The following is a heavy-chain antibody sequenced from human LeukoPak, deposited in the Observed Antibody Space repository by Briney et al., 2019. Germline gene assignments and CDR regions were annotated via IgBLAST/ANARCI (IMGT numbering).Heavy chain of an antibody. V-gene: IGHV1-2*02. J-gene: IGHJ4*02. CDR1: GYTFTGYY. Sequence: GASVKVSCKASGYTFTGYYMHWVRQAPGQGLEWMGWINPNSGGTNYAQKFQGRVSMTRDTSISTAYMELSRLRSDDTAVYYCARGPTYYYDSSGYYGGYYFDYWGQGTLVTVSS. D-gene: IGHD3-22*01. CDR3: ARGPTYYYDSSGYYGGYYFDY. CDR2: INPNSGGT.